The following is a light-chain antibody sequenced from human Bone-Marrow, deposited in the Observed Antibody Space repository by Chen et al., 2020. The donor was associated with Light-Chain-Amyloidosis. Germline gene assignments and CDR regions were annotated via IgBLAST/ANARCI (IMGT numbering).Light chain of an antibody. Sequence: SALTQPASVSGSPGQSITISCTGTSGDVGTDNYVSWYQQPPGKAPKVMIYAVSNRPSGVSKRFYGSKSGNTASLTISGLQAEDEADYYCSSFTSSSSYVFGPGTKVTVL. CDR3: SSFTSSSSYV. CDR1: SGDVGTDNY. V-gene: IGLV2-14*01. J-gene: IGLJ1*01. CDR2: AVS.